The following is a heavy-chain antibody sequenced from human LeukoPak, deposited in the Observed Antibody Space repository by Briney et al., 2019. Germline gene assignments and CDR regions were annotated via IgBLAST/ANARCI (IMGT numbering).Heavy chain of an antibody. Sequence: ASVKVSCMASGYTFTSYGISWVRQAPGQGLEWMGWISAYNGNTNYAQKLQGRVTMTTDTSTSTAYMELRSLRSDDTAVYYCARVQGSFTIFGVALSSYFDYWGQGTLVTVSS. CDR3: ARVQGSFTIFGVALSSYFDY. CDR2: ISAYNGNT. D-gene: IGHD3-3*01. J-gene: IGHJ4*02. CDR1: GYTFTSYG. V-gene: IGHV1-18*01.